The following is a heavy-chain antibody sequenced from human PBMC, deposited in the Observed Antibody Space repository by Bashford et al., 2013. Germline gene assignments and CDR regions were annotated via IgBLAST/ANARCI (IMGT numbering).Heavy chain of an antibody. D-gene: IGHD3-22*01. CDR3: VRVSDN. V-gene: IGHV3-21*01. CDR2: IDTNGGET. Sequence: GGSLRLSCAASEFTFSRYAMSWVRQAPGKGLEWVSTIDTNGGETYYAASLMGRFTISRDNAKNSLYLQMDNLRVEDTAMYYCVRVSDNWGRGVLVTVSS. J-gene: IGHJ4*02. CDR1: EFTFSRYA.